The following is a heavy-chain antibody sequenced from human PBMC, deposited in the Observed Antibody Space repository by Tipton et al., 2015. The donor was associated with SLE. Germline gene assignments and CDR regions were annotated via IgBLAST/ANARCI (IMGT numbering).Heavy chain of an antibody. CDR3: ARVAPTEVFDY. CDR1: GESFNGYF. J-gene: IGHJ4*02. D-gene: IGHD1-1*01. Sequence: AGLVKPSQTLSLTCAVYGESFNGYFWTWIRQPPGKGLEWIAEIIHSGVTNYNPSLRSRVTISVDMSKNQVSLKLSSVTAADTAVYYCARVAPTEVFDYWGRGTPVTVSS. CDR2: IIHSGVT. V-gene: IGHV4-34*12.